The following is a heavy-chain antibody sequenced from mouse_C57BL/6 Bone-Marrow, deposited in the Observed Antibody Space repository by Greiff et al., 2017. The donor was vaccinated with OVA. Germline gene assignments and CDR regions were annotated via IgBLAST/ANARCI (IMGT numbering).Heavy chain of an antibody. CDR2: IYPGSGNT. CDR3: ARDYYGEDY. CDR1: GYTFTDYY. V-gene: IGHV1-76*01. J-gene: IGHJ2*01. D-gene: IGHD1-2*01. Sequence: QVQLKQSGAELVRPGASVKLSCKASGYTFTDYYINWVKQRPGQGLEWIARIYPGSGNTYYNEKFKGKATLTAEKSSSTAYMQLSSLTSEDSAVYFCARDYYGEDYWGQGTTLTVSS.